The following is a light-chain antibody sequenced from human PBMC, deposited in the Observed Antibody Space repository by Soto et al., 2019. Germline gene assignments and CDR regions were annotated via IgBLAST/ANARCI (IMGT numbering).Light chain of an antibody. V-gene: IGKV1-5*03. Sequence: DDEMSKTTSTLSGAVGDRGAITCRASQIISSWLAWYQQKPGTAPKLLIYKASTLQSGVPSRFSGSGSGTEFTLTISSLQPDDSATYYCQQYNDNWTFGQGTKVDIK. J-gene: IGKJ1*01. CDR2: KAS. CDR1: QIISSW. CDR3: QQYNDNWT.